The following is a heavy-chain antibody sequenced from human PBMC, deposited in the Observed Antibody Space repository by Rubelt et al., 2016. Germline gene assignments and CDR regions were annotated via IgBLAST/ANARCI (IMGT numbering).Heavy chain of an antibody. J-gene: IGHJ4*02. CDR3: ARLSSGWYYFDY. V-gene: IGHV4-38-2*02. Sequence: QVQLQESGPGLVKPSETLSLTCTVSGYSINNGYYWGWIRQPPGKGLEWIGEIYHSGSTNYNPSLKSRVTISGDTSKNQFSLKLSSVTAADTAVYYCARLSSGWYYFDYWGQGTLVTVSS. CDR1: GYSINNGYY. D-gene: IGHD6-19*01. CDR2: IYHSGST.